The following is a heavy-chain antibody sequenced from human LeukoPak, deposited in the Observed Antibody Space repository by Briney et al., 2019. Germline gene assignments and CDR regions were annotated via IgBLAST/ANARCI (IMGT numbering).Heavy chain of an antibody. J-gene: IGHJ5*02. CDR2: INTNTGNP. D-gene: IGHD6-13*01. V-gene: IGHV7-4-1*02. Sequence: ASVKVSCKASGYTFTSYAMNWVRQAPGQGLEWMGWINTNTGNPTYAQGFTGRFVFSLDTSVSTAYLQISSLKAEDTAVYYCARENQQLADNWFDPWGQGTLVTVSS. CDR1: GYTFTSYA. CDR3: ARENQQLADNWFDP.